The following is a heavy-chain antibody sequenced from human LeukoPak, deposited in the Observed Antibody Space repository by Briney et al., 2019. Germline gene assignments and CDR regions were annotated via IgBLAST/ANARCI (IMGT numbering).Heavy chain of an antibody. D-gene: IGHD2-21*02. CDR2: LHGNGAFT. Sequence: GGSLRLSCSASGFTLSNYWMHWVRQAPGKGLVWVARLHGNGAFTTYAGSVKGRFTISRDTAKNTLYLQMNSLRVEDTAVYYCARFVVVTAGDYWGQGTLVTVSS. CDR1: GFTLSNYW. CDR3: ARFVVVTAGDY. V-gene: IGHV3-74*01. J-gene: IGHJ4*01.